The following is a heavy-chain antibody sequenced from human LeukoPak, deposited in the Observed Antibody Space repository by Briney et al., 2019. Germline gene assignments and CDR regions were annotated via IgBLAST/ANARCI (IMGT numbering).Heavy chain of an antibody. D-gene: IGHD3/OR15-3a*01. V-gene: IGHV4-59*04. CDR2: IYYSGNT. CDR1: GGSISSYY. J-gene: IGHJ4*02. Sequence: SETLSLTCTVSGGSISSYYWSWIRQPPGKGLEWIGYIYYSGNTYYNASLKSQVSISIDTSKNRFSLKLTSVTAADTAVYYCARQTGSGLFILPGGQGTLVTVSS. CDR3: ARQTGSGLFILP.